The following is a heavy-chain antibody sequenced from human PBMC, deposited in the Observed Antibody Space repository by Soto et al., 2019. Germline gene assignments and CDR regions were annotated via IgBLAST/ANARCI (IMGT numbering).Heavy chain of an antibody. D-gene: IGHD4-4*01. V-gene: IGHV1-3*01. CDR1: GYIFINYY. CDR2: INAGNGNT. Sequence: GASVKVSCKASGYIFINYYIHWVRQAPGQRLEWMGWINAGNGNTKYSQKFQGRVTITRDTSASTAYMELSSLRSEDTAVYYCARSYTVTPYYFDYWGQGTLVTVSS. J-gene: IGHJ4*02. CDR3: ARSYTVTPYYFDY.